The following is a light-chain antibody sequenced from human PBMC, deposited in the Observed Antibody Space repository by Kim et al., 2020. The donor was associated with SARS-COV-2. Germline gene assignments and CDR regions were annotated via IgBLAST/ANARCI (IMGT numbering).Light chain of an antibody. CDR3: LQHSTDPLT. V-gene: IGKV1-17*01. J-gene: IGKJ5*01. CDR1: DSIIND. CDR2: GAP. Sequence: VSVEDSVTTTFRASDSIINDFGCDQQNPRRDPTRLISGAPSFQSGVPSRCSGSGAVTEYSLTTSSVQPQDFATHFCLQHSTDPLTFGQGTRLEIK.